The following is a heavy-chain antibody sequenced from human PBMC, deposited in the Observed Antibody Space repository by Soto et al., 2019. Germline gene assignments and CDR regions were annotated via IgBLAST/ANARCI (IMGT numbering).Heavy chain of an antibody. CDR3: EQPYQLLGTFYYGMDV. CDR2: ISGGGRSP. V-gene: IGHV3-23*01. D-gene: IGHD2-2*01. CDR1: GFTFSSYA. Sequence: EVQLLESGGGLVQPGGSLRLSCEASGFTFSSYAMSWVRQAPGKGLEWVSAISGGGRSPYYAGSVKGRYTISRDNSKNTLYLQVNSLRAEDTAVYYCEQPYQLLGTFYYGMDVWGQETKVTVSS. J-gene: IGHJ6*02.